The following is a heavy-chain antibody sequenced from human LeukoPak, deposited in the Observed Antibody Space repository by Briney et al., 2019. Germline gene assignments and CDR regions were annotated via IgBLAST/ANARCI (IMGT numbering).Heavy chain of an antibody. CDR3: ARGIRPPAASLKNRVYYFDY. V-gene: IGHV1-8*01. Sequence: ASVKVSCKASGYTFTSYHIDWVRQAPGQGPEWMGWMNPNSGNTGYAQKFQGRVTITRNTSISTAYMELSSLRSEDTAVYYCARGIRPPAASLKNRVYYFDYWGQGTLVTVSS. D-gene: IGHD2-2*01. J-gene: IGHJ4*02. CDR2: MNPNSGNT. CDR1: GYTFTSYH.